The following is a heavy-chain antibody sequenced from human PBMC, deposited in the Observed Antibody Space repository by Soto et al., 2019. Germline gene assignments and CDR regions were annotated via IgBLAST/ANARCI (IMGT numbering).Heavy chain of an antibody. Sequence: QVQLVQSGAEVKKPGASVKVSCKASGYTFTSYGISWVRQAPGQGLEWMGWSSAYNGNTNYAQKLQARVTMTTDTATSTDSMERRSLRYDDWYVYYCARDNPPLGYWGQGTLVNVS. CDR2: SSAYNGNT. CDR3: ARDNPPLGY. J-gene: IGHJ4*02. CDR1: GYTFTSYG. V-gene: IGHV1-18*01.